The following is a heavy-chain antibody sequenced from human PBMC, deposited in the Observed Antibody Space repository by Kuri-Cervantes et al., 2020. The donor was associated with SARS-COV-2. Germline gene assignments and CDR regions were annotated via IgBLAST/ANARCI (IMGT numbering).Heavy chain of an antibody. CDR1: GGSINRSAYY. CDR3: ARALYSNYEVYYYYGMDV. Sequence: SETLSLTCTVSGGSINRSAYYWAWIRQPPGKGLEWIGYIYDSGSTNYNPSLKSRVTISVDTSKNQFSLKLSSVTAADTAVYYCARALYSNYEVYYYYGMDVWGQGTTVTVSS. D-gene: IGHD4-11*01. CDR2: IYDSGST. V-gene: IGHV4-61*08. J-gene: IGHJ6*02.